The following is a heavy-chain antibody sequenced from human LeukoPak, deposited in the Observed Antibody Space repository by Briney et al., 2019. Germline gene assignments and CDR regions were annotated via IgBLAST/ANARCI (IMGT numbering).Heavy chain of an antibody. CDR2: INPNTGDT. Sequence: GASVKVSCKASRYTSTDYYLHWVRQAPGQGLEWMGWINPNTGDTTYAQPFQGRVTLTRDTSISTAYMELTSLRSDDTAVYYCAREAGLFDIWGQGTMVAVSS. D-gene: IGHD6-25*01. V-gene: IGHV1-2*02. J-gene: IGHJ3*02. CDR1: RYTSTDYY. CDR3: AREAGLFDI.